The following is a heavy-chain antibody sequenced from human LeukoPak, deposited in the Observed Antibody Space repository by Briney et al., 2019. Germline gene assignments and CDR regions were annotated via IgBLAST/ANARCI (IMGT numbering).Heavy chain of an antibody. V-gene: IGHV1-18*01. Sequence: ASVKVSCKASGYTFTSYGISWVRQAPGQGLEWMGWISAYNGNTNYAQKLQGRVTMTTDTSTSTAYMELRSLRSDDTAVYYCARESGELSYYYYYYGMDVWGQGTTVTVSS. CDR3: ARESGELSYYYYYYGMDV. CDR2: ISAYNGNT. CDR1: GYTFTSYG. J-gene: IGHJ6*02. D-gene: IGHD1-1*01.